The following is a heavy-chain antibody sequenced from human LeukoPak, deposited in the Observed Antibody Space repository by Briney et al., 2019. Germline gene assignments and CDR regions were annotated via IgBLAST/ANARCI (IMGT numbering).Heavy chain of an antibody. D-gene: IGHD6-19*01. J-gene: IGHJ4*02. CDR1: GGTFSSYT. CDR3: ATYEPPYSSGWLP. V-gene: IGHV1-69*02. Sequence: GASVKVSCKASGGTFSSYTISWVRQAPGQGLEWMGRIIPILGIANYAQKFQGRVTITADKSTSTAYMELSSLRSEDTAVYYCATYEPPYSSGWLPWGQGTLVTVSS. CDR2: IIPILGIA.